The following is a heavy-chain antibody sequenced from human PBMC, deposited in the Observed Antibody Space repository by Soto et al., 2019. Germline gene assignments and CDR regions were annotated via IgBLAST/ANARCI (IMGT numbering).Heavy chain of an antibody. CDR3: ARVTAYSSGWSDSFDY. Sequence: GGSLRLSCAASGFVFSTYWMHWVRQAPGKGLVWVSRISNDGSNTTYADSVKGRFTISRDNAKNTLYLQMRSRRAEDTAVYYCARVTAYSSGWSDSFDYWGQGALVTVSS. J-gene: IGHJ4*02. CDR1: GFVFSTYW. CDR2: ISNDGSNT. D-gene: IGHD6-19*01. V-gene: IGHV3-74*03.